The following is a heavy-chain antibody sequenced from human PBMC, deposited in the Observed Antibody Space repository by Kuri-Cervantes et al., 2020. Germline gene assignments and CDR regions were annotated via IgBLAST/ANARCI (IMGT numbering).Heavy chain of an antibody. CDR1: ELIFSNYD. D-gene: IGHD2-21*01. CDR3: GRVGVGMHAYDI. J-gene: IGHJ3*02. Sequence: GSLRLSCAASELIFSNYDMHWVRQTTRKGLEWVASIDTAGATDYLGSVKGRFTISRENAKNSVYLQMNSLGAGDTAVYYCGRVGVGMHAYDIWGQGTMVTVSS. CDR2: IDTAGAT. V-gene: IGHV3-13*01.